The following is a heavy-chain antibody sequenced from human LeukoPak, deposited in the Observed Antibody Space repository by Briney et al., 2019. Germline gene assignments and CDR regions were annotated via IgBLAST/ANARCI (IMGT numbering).Heavy chain of an antibody. D-gene: IGHD6-19*01. CDR1: SFTFSDYT. V-gene: IGHV3-30*04. CDR2: ISSDGSNQ. CDR3: ARRVGWSHFDH. J-gene: IGHJ4*02. Sequence: GGSLRLSCAASSFTFSDYTMHWVRQAPGKGLEWVALISSDGSNQYYAHSVEGRFTISRDNSKNTLFLQTDSLRPEDSAVYYCARRVGWSHFDHWCQGTQLTVSS.